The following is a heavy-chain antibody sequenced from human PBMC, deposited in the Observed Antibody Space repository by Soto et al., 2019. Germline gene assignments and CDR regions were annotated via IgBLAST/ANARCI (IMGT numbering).Heavy chain of an antibody. J-gene: IGHJ5*02. CDR1: GASVNSANYC. Sequence: SETLSLTCTVSGASVNSANYCWSWIRQPPGKGLEWIGNILYTGTTNYNPSLKSRVTISKDTSKDQFSLKLTSVTAADTAVYYCASRYKYTSGWSSRDPWGQGILVTVSS. D-gene: IGHD6-19*01. V-gene: IGHV4-61*01. CDR2: ILYTGTT. CDR3: ASRYKYTSGWSSRDP.